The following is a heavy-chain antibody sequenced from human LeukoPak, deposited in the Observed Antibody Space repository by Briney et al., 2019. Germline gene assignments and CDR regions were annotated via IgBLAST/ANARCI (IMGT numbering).Heavy chain of an antibody. D-gene: IGHD4-17*01. CDR2: ISGSGGST. CDR3: ASGTTVTTNFEGYY. Sequence: KPGGSLRLSCAASGFTFSSYAMSWVRQAPGKGLEWVSAISGSGGSTYYADSVKGRFTISRDNSKNTLYLQMNSLRAEDTAVYYCASGTTVTTNFEGYYWGQGTLVTVSS. V-gene: IGHV3-23*01. CDR1: GFTFSSYA. J-gene: IGHJ4*02.